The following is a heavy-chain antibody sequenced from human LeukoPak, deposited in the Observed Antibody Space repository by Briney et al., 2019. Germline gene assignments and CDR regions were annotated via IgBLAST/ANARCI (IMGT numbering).Heavy chain of an antibody. CDR1: GFTFSSYA. V-gene: IGHV3-30-3*01. D-gene: IGHD5-18*01. CDR2: ISYDGSNE. J-gene: IGHJ4*02. CDR3: ARVERSYGSDY. Sequence: GGSLRLSCAASGFTFSSYAMHWVRQAPGKGLEGVAVISYDGSNEYYADSVKGRFTISRDNSKNTLYLQMNSLRAEDTAVYYCARVERSYGSDYWGQGTLVTVSS.